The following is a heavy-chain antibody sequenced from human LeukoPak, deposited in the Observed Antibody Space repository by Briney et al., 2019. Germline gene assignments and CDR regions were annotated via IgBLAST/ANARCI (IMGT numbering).Heavy chain of an antibody. J-gene: IGHJ6*03. CDR3: ARQRWSWYFYMDV. V-gene: IGHV3-48*03. CDR1: GFTFSSYA. Sequence: PGGSLRLSCAASGFTFSSYAMSWVRQAPGKGLEWVSYIRSDGSTIFYADSVKGRFTISRDNAKNSLYLQMNSLRAEDTAVYYCARQRWSWYFYMDVWGKGTTVTISS. D-gene: IGHD2-15*01. CDR2: IRSDGSTI.